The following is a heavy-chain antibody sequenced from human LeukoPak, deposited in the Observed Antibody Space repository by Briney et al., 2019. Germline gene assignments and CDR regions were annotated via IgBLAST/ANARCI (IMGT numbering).Heavy chain of an antibody. Sequence: GGSLRLSCAASGFTFSSYPMSWVRQAPGKGLEWVSSITGSGVGTYYADSVKGRFTISRDNSENTLYLQMNSLRAGDTAVYYCAKRYLYDSSRGAFDVWGQGTMVTVSS. CDR1: GFTFSSYP. V-gene: IGHV3-23*01. CDR2: ITGSGVGT. CDR3: AKRYLYDSSRGAFDV. J-gene: IGHJ3*01. D-gene: IGHD3-22*01.